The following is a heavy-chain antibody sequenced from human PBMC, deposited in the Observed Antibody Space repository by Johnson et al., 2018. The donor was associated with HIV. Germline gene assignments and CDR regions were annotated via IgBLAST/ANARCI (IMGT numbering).Heavy chain of an antibody. V-gene: IGHV3-66*02. CDR2: IYIGGST. D-gene: IGHD6-13*01. J-gene: IGHJ3*02. Sequence: MLLVESGGGLVKPGGSLRLSCAASGFTFSDYYMSWVRQAPGKGLEWVSVIYIGGSTYYADSVKGLFTISRDNSKKTLYRQMGSLRAEGTDVYYCARDHIAAALGAFDIWGQGTMVTVSS. CDR3: ARDHIAAALGAFDI. CDR1: GFTFSDYY.